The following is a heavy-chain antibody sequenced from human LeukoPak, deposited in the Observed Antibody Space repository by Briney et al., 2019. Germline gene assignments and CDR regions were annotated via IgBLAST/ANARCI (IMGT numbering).Heavy chain of an antibody. CDR2: INPNSGGT. CDR1: GYTFTGYY. CDR3: ARFRSRLGELFCDY. D-gene: IGHD3-10*01. Sequence: AASVKVSCKASGYTFTGYYMHWVRQAPGQGLEWMGWINPNSGGTNYAQKFQGRVTMTRDTSISTAYMELSRLRSDDTAVYYCARFRSRLGELFCDYWGQGTLVTVSS. J-gene: IGHJ4*02. V-gene: IGHV1-2*02.